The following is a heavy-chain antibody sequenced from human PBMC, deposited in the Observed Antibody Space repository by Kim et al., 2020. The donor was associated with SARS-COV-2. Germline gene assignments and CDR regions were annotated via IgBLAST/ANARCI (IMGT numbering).Heavy chain of an antibody. CDR1: GFTFDDYA. D-gene: IGHD2-21*02. CDR3: AKERGDTSFYAMDV. J-gene: IGHJ6*02. Sequence: GGSLRLSCAASGFTFDDYAMHWVRQAPGKGLEWVSGITWNSVRIAYADSVKGRFTISRDNAKNSLFLQMNNLRVEDTALYFCAKERGDTSFYAMDVWDQGTAVTVSS. CDR2: ITWNSVRI. V-gene: IGHV3-9*01.